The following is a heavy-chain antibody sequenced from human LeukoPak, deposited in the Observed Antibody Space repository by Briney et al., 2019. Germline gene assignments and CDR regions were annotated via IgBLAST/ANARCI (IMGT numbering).Heavy chain of an antibody. Sequence: SETLSLTCAVYGGSFSGYYWSWIRQPPGKGLEWIGEIDHSGGTNYNPSLKSRVTISIDTSKNQLSLKLSSVTAADTAVYYCARLGYTEGYWGQGTLVTVSS. V-gene: IGHV4-34*01. D-gene: IGHD5-18*01. CDR3: ARLGYTEGY. J-gene: IGHJ4*02. CDR2: IDHSGGT. CDR1: GGSFSGYY.